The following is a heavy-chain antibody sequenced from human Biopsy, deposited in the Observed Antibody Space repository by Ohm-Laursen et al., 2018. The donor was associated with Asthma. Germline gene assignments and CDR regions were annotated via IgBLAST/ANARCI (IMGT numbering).Heavy chain of an antibody. Sequence: SVKVSCKSLGGTFNTYVIGWMRQAPGQGLEWMGGVNSVFGTTTYPQKFQDRVTITADDSTSTVYMELSSLRSEDTAVYYCARKAGSCISRTCYSLDFWGQGTLVTVSP. J-gene: IGHJ4*02. CDR1: GGTFNTYV. V-gene: IGHV1-69*13. CDR2: VNSVFGTT. CDR3: ARKAGSCISRTCYSLDF. D-gene: IGHD2-2*01.